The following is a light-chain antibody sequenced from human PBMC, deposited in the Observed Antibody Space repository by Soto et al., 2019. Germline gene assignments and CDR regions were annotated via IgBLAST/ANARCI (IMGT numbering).Light chain of an antibody. Sequence: EILMPQSPATMCVSPGERATLSRMASQSVSSNLAWYQQKPGQAPRLIIYGASNRATGIPARFSGSGSGTDFTLTISSLETEDFAVYYCQQRSNWPQITFVQGTRLEIK. J-gene: IGKJ5*01. CDR1: QSVSSN. V-gene: IGKV3-11*01. CDR3: QQRSNWPQIT. CDR2: GAS.